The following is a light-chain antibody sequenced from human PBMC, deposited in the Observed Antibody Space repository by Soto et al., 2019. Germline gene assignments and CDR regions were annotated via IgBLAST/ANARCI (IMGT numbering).Light chain of an antibody. CDR1: QGISSY. CDR3: QQLNSYPDT. Sequence: DIQLTQSPSFLSASVGDRVTITCRASQGISSYLAWYQQKPGKAPKLLIYAASTLQSGVASRFSGSGSGTEFTLTISSLQPEDFATYYCQQLNSYPDTFGPGTKVDIK. V-gene: IGKV1-9*01. CDR2: AAS. J-gene: IGKJ3*01.